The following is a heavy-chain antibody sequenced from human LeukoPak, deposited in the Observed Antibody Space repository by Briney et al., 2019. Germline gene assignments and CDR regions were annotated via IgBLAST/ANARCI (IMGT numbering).Heavy chain of an antibody. CDR1: GFTFTSSA. V-gene: IGHV1-58*01. CDR3: AACARSGGSCYPLY. Sequence: SVKVSCKASGFTFTSSAVQWVRQARGQRLEWIGWIVVGSGNTNYAQKFQERVTITRDMSTSTAYMELSSLRSEDTAVYYCAACARSGGSCYPLYWGQGTLVTVSS. CDR2: IVVGSGNT. J-gene: IGHJ4*02. D-gene: IGHD2-15*01.